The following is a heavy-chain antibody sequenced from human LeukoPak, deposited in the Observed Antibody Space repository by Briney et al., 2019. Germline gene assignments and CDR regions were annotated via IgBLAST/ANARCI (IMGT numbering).Heavy chain of an antibody. J-gene: IGHJ4*02. V-gene: IGHV5-10-1*01. Sequence: GESLKISCKGSGYSFTSYWISWVRPMPGKGLAWMGRIDPSDSYTHYSPSSQGHVTISADKSISTAYLQWSSLKASDTAMYYCAREIAAAGSGTFDYWGQGTLVTVSS. CDR3: AREIAAAGSGTFDY. CDR2: IDPSDSYT. CDR1: GYSFTSYW. D-gene: IGHD6-13*01.